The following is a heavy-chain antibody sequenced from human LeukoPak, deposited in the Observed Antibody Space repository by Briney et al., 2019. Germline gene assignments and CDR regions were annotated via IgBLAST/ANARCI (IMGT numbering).Heavy chain of an antibody. CDR1: GGSISSSNW. CDR2: IYHSGST. Sequence: PSGTLSLTCAVSGGSISSSNWWSWVRQPPGKGLEWIGEIYHSGSTYYNPPLKSRVTISVDTSKNQFSLKLSSVTAADTAVYYCARYYSSSWSFDYWGQGTLVTVSS. V-gene: IGHV4-4*02. J-gene: IGHJ4*02. CDR3: ARYYSSSWSFDY. D-gene: IGHD6-13*01.